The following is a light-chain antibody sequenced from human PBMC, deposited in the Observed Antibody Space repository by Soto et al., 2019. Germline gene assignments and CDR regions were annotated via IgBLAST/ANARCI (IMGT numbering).Light chain of an antibody. CDR3: QQSYSSPRT. Sequence: DIQMTQSPSSLSASVGDRVTITCRASQSISNYLNWYQQKPGKAPKLLMFAASSLQSGVPSRFSGGGSGTDFTLTISSLQPEDFATYYCQQSYSSPRTFVQGNKVEIK. V-gene: IGKV1-39*01. J-gene: IGKJ1*01. CDR2: AAS. CDR1: QSISNY.